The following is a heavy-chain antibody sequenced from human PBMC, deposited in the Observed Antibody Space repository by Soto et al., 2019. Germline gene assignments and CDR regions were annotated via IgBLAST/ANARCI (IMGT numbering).Heavy chain of an antibody. D-gene: IGHD6-6*01. CDR2: IYYSGST. Sequence: SATLSLTWTVSGGSIRSYYWSWIRKPPGKGLEWIGYIYYSGSTNYNPSLKSRVTRSVDTSNNQFSLKLSSVTAADTAVYYCARNPNEYSSSSFFDYWGQGTLVTVSS. CDR1: GGSIRSYY. CDR3: ARNPNEYSSSSFFDY. J-gene: IGHJ4*02. V-gene: IGHV4-59*01.